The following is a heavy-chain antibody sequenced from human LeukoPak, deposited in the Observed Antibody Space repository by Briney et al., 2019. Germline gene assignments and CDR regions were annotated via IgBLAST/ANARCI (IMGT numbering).Heavy chain of an antibody. CDR3: ARERPWGLSRYFDY. J-gene: IGHJ4*02. V-gene: IGHV4-4*07. Sequence: PSETLSLTCTVSGGSISSYYWSWIRQPAGKGLEWIGRIYISGSTNYNPSLKSRVTISVDTSKNQFSLRLSSVTAADTAVYFCARERPWGLSRYFDYWGQGTLVTVSS. D-gene: IGHD7-27*01. CDR2: IYISGST. CDR1: GGSISSYY.